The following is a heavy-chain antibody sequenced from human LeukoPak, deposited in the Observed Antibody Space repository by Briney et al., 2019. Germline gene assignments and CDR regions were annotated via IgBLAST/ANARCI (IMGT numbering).Heavy chain of an antibody. D-gene: IGHD2-2*01. J-gene: IGHJ5*02. Sequence: PSETLSLTCAVYGGSFSGYYWSWIRQPPGKGLEWIWEINHSGSTNYNPSLKSRVTISVDTSKNQFSLKLSSVTAADTAVYYCARGSERYTCSSISCYLFDPWGQGTLVTVSS. CDR3: ARGSERYTCSSISCYLFDP. V-gene: IGHV4-34*01. CDR1: GGSFSGYY. CDR2: INHSGST.